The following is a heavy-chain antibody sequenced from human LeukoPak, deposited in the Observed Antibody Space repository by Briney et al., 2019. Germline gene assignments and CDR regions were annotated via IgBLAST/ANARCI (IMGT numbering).Heavy chain of an antibody. CDR3: ARLSVYDGGYYFDY. V-gene: IGHV3-21*01. Sequence: GGSPRLSCAASGFTFSGYTMNWVRQPPRKGLEWVSSISSSSSYIFYADSVKGRFTISRDNAKNSLYLQMNSLRAEDTAVYYCARLSVYDGGYYFDYWGQGTLVTVSS. D-gene: IGHD3-16*01. CDR1: GFTFSGYT. CDR2: ISSSSSYI. J-gene: IGHJ4*02.